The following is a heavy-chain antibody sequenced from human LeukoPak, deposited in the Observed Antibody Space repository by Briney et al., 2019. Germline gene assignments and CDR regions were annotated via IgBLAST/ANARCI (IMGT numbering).Heavy chain of an antibody. CDR1: GGSISSGDYY. V-gene: IGHV4-30-4*01. CDR2: IYYSGST. D-gene: IGHD3-22*01. J-gene: IGHJ5*02. CDR3: ARERGTMIAGGWFDP. Sequence: PSETLSLTCTVSGGSISSGDYYWSWIRQPPGKGLEWIGHIYYSGSTYYHPSLKSRVTISGDTAKNQFSLRVSSVAAADTAVYYCARERGTMIAGGWFDPWGRGTLVTVSS.